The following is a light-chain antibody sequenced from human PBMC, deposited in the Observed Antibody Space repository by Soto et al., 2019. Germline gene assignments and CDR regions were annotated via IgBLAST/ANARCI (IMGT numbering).Light chain of an antibody. CDR2: AAS. J-gene: IGKJ1*01. CDR3: LQHNSSPRT. V-gene: IGKV1-17*01. CDR1: QDIRND. Sequence: DIQMTRSASYLSASVGDRVTITCRASQDIRNDLGWYQQKQGKAPERLMYAASTLGSGVPSRFSGSGSGTEFTLTISGLQPEDFATYYCLQHNSSPRTFGQGTRVEIK.